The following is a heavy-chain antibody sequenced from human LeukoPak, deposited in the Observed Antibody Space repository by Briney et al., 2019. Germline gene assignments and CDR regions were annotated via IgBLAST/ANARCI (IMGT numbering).Heavy chain of an antibody. J-gene: IGHJ4*02. CDR1: GYTFTSYD. CDR3: ARDVGAVAGYNFDY. D-gene: IGHD6-19*01. CDR2: MNPNSGNT. V-gene: IGHV1-8*01. Sequence: GASVKVSCKASGYTFTSYDMNWVRQATGQGLEWMGWMNPNSGNTGYAQKFQGRVTMTTDTSTSTHHLELRSLRSDDTAVYYCARDVGAVAGYNFDYWGQGTLVAVSS.